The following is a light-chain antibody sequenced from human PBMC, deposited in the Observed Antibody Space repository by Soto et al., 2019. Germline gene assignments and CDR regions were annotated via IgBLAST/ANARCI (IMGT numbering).Light chain of an antibody. CDR2: DVS. CDR3: SSYTDSSIL. Sequence: QSALTQPASVSGSPGQSITISCTGTSSDIGGYSYVSWYQQHPGKAPKLMIYDVSSRPSGVSSRFSGSKSGNTASLTISGLQAEDEADYYCSSYTDSSILFGTGTKLTVL. V-gene: IGLV2-14*01. CDR1: SSDIGGYSY. J-gene: IGLJ1*01.